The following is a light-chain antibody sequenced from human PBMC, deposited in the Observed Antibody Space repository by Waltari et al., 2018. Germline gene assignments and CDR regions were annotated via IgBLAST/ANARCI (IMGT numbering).Light chain of an antibody. V-gene: IGKV3-20*01. Sequence: IVLTQSPGTLSLSPGERATLSCRASQSVGRTLAWYQKRPGQAPRLLIYGASTRATAIPDRFSGSGSGTDFSLTISRLEPEDFAVYYGQHYVRLPGTFGQGTTVEIK. CDR2: GAS. CDR1: QSVGRT. CDR3: QHYVRLPGT. J-gene: IGKJ1*01.